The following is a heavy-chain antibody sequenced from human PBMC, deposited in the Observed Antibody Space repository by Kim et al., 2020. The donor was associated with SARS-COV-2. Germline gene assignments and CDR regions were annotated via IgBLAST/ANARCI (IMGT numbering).Heavy chain of an antibody. CDR2: ISYDGSNK. Sequence: GGSLRLSCAASGFTFSSYAMHWVRQAPGKGLEWVAVISYDGSNKYYADSVKGRFTISRDNSKNTLYLQMNSLRAEDTAVYYCARVGQWLGPDDWGQGTLVTVSS. D-gene: IGHD6-19*01. J-gene: IGHJ4*02. V-gene: IGHV3-30*04. CDR3: ARVGQWLGPDD. CDR1: GFTFSSYA.